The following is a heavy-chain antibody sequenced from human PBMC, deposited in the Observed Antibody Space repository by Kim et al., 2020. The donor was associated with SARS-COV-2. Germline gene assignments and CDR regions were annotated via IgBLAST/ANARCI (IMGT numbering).Heavy chain of an antibody. CDR3: TTDSTDDWYFDL. CDR2: IKSKTDGGTT. V-gene: IGHV3-15*01. CDR1: GFTFSNAW. Sequence: GGSLRLSCAASGFTFSNAWMSWVRQAPGKGLEWVGRIKSKTDGGTTDYAAPVKGRFTISRDDSKNTLYLQMNSLKTEDTAVYYCTTDSTDDWYFDLWGRGTLVTVSS. J-gene: IGHJ2*01.